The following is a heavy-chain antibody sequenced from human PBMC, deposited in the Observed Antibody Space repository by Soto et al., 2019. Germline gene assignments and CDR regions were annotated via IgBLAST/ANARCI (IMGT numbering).Heavy chain of an antibody. CDR1: GGTFSSYA. Sequence: QVQLVQSGAEVKKPGSSVKVSCKASGGTFSSYAISWVRQAPGQGLEWMGGIIPIFGTANYAQKFQGRVTITAHESTSTAYLELSSVRSEDTAVYYGARDRDHYGSGSLFGGFDYWGQGTLVTVSS. D-gene: IGHD3-10*01. V-gene: IGHV1-69*12. CDR2: IIPIFGTA. CDR3: ARDRDHYGSGSLFGGFDY. J-gene: IGHJ4*02.